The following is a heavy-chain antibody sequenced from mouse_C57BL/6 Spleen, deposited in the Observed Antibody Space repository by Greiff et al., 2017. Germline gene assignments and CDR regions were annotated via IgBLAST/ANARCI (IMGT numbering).Heavy chain of an antibody. CDR2: IWRGGST. D-gene: IGHD2-3*01. CDR3: AKNLGSIYDGGDYYAMDY. J-gene: IGHJ4*01. Sequence: VKLMESGPGLVQPSQSLSITCTVSGFSLTSYGVHWVRQSPGKGLEWLGVIWRGGSTDYNAAFMSRLSITKDNSKSQVFFKMNSLQADDTAIYYCAKNLGSIYDGGDYYAMDYWGQGTSVTVSS. V-gene: IGHV2-5*01. CDR1: GFSLTSYG.